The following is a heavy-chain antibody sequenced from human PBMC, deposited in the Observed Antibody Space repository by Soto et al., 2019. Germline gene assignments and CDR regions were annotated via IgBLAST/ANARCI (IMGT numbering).Heavy chain of an antibody. J-gene: IGHJ5*02. CDR2: IYYSGST. D-gene: IGHD6-13*01. CDR1: GGSISSYY. V-gene: IGHV4-59*08. Sequence: SETLSLTCTVSGGSISSYYWSWIRQPPGKGLEWIGYIYYSGSTNYSPSLKSRVTMSVDTSKNQFSLKLSSVTAADTAVYYCAAYSTSWFWYDPWGQGTLVTVSS. CDR3: AAYSTSWFWYDP.